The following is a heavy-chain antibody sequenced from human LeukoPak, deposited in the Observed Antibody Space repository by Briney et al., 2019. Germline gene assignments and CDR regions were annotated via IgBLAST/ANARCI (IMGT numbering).Heavy chain of an antibody. V-gene: IGHV4-59*08. CDR2: IYSTGST. CDR1: VGPISNYH. CDR3: ARHRSEGSYPLDS. Sequence: SETLSLTCTVSVGPISNYHWSGLRQPPGKGLEWIGHIYSTGSTTSSPSLKSRVIMSADTSMNQFSLKVTSVTAADTAVYYCARHRSEGSYPLDSWGQGALVTVSS. J-gene: IGHJ4*02.